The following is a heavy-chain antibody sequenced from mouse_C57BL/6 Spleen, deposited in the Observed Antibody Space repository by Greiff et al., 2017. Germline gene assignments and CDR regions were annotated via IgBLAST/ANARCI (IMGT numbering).Heavy chain of an antibody. CDR2: INPSTGGT. V-gene: IGHV1-42*01. Sequence: VQLQQSGPELVKPGASVKISCKASGYSFTGYYMNWVKQSPEKSLEWIGEINPSTGGTTYNQKFKAKATLTVDQSSRPAYMQIKSLTSEYSAVYYCARERRYDGMDDWGQGTSVTVSA. CDR3: ARERRYDGMDD. J-gene: IGHJ4*01. CDR1: GYSFTGYY.